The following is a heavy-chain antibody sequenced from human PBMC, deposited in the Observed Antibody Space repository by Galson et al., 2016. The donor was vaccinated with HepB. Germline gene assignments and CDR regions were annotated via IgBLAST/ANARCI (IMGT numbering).Heavy chain of an antibody. J-gene: IGHJ6*02. D-gene: IGHD2-2*01. CDR2: IGSTGDT. V-gene: IGHV3-13*01. CDR1: GFSFNDYA. CDR3: AREVRKGGMDV. Sequence: SLRLSCAASGFSFNDYAMHWVRQVTGKGLEWVSAIGSTGDTYYLDSVKGRFTISRENAKNSFYLQMNSLRAGDTAVYYCAREVRKGGMDVWGQGTTVTVSS.